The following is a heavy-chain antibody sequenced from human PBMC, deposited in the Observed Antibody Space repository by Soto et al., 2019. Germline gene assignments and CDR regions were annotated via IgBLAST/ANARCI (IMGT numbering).Heavy chain of an antibody. J-gene: IGHJ5*02. Sequence: QITLKESGPTLVKSTQTLTLTCTFSGFSLTTSGVGVGWIRQPPGKALEWLALIYWDDDKRYSPSLKSRLTITKDTSKNQVVLMMTNMDPVDTATYTCAHSLGEDWFDPWGQGTLVTVSS. D-gene: IGHD3-16*01. CDR3: AHSLGEDWFDP. CDR2: IYWDDDK. V-gene: IGHV2-5*02. CDR1: GFSLTTSGVG.